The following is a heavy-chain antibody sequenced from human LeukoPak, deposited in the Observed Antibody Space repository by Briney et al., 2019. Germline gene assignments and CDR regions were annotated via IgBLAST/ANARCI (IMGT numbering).Heavy chain of an antibody. CDR3: AKGGIPTGPYYYFYYMDV. J-gene: IGHJ6*03. V-gene: IGHV3-30*01. Sequence: GGSLRLSCAASGFTFSRDVMHWVRQAPGKGLEWVALISYDGNNKFYADSVKGRFTISRDNSRNTLFLQMNSLRGEDAAVYSCAKGGIPTGPYYYFYYMDVWGKGTAVTVSS. CDR2: ISYDGNNK. CDR1: GFTFSRDV. D-gene: IGHD3-10*01.